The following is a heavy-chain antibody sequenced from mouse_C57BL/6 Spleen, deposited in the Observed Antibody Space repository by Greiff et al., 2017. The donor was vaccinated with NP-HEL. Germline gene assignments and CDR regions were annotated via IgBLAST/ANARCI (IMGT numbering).Heavy chain of an antibody. CDR2: IRNKANNHAT. V-gene: IGHV6-6*01. Sequence: EVKLMESGGGLVQPGGSMKLSCAASGFTFSDAWMDWVRQSPEKGLEWVAEIRNKANNHATYYAESVKGRFTISRDDSKSSVYLQMNSLRAEDTGIYYCTRRDYYGALYYFDYWGQGTTLTVSS. CDR3: TRRDYYGALYYFDY. J-gene: IGHJ2*01. CDR1: GFTFSDAW. D-gene: IGHD1-2*01.